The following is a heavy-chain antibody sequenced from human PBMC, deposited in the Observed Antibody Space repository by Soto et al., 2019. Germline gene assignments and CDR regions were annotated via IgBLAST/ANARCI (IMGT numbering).Heavy chain of an antibody. J-gene: IGHJ4*02. D-gene: IGHD6-13*01. Sequence: PSETLSLTCAFSGGSINSYYWSWIRQPPGKGLEWIGYIYYSGSTYYNPSLKSRVTISVDTSKNQFSLKLSSVTAADTAVYYCARRYSSSFDYWAQGTLVTVSS. V-gene: IGHV4-59*08. CDR3: ARRYSSSFDY. CDR1: GGSINSYY. CDR2: IYYSGST.